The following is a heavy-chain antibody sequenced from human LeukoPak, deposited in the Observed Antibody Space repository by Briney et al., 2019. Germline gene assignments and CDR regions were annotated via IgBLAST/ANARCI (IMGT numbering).Heavy chain of an antibody. Sequence: SETLSLTCAVYGGSFSGYYWSWIRQPPGKGLEWIGEINHSGSTNYNPSLKSRVTTSVDTSKNQFSLKLSSVTAADTAVYYCARGRGSLLWFGELGYYFDYWGQGTLVTVSS. CDR1: GGSFSGYY. CDR3: ARGRGSLLWFGELGYYFDY. D-gene: IGHD3-10*01. V-gene: IGHV4-34*01. CDR2: INHSGST. J-gene: IGHJ4*02.